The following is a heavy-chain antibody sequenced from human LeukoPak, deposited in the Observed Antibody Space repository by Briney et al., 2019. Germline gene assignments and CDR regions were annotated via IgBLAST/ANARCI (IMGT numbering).Heavy chain of an antibody. J-gene: IGHJ6*02. Sequence: SETLPLTCAVYGGSFSGYYWSWIRQPPGKGLEWIGEINHSGSTNYNPSLKSRVTISVDTSKNQFSLKLSSVTAADTAVYYCARIPRYCSGGSCYTGFYYYYYGMDVWGQGTTVTVSS. V-gene: IGHV4-34*01. CDR1: GGSFSGYY. CDR3: ARIPRYCSGGSCYTGFYYYYYGMDV. CDR2: INHSGST. D-gene: IGHD2-15*01.